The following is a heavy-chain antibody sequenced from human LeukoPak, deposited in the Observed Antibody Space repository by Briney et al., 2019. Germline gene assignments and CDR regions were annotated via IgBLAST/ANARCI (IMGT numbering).Heavy chain of an antibody. CDR2: ISYDGSNK. V-gene: IGHV3-30*18. D-gene: IGHD5-18*01. Sequence: PGGSLRLCCAASGFTFSSYGMHWVRQAPGKGLEWVAVISYDGSNKYYADSVKGRFTISRDNSKNTLYLQMNSLRAEDTAVYYCANEGGSGYSYGPTPCWGQGTLVTVSS. CDR1: GFTFSSYG. J-gene: IGHJ4*02. CDR3: ANEGGSGYSYGPTPC.